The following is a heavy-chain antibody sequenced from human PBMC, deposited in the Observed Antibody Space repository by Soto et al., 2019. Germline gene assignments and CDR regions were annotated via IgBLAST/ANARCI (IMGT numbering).Heavy chain of an antibody. CDR3: ARESFSSVSWYYYDSSGGMDV. V-gene: IGHV3-30-3*01. CDR1: GFTFSSYA. Sequence: GGSLRLSCAASGFTFSSYAMHWVRQAPGKGLEWVAVISYDGSNKYYADSVKGRFTISRDNSKNTLYLQMNSLRAEDTAVYYCARESFSSVSWYYYDSSGGMDVWGQGTTVTVSS. J-gene: IGHJ6*02. CDR2: ISYDGSNK. D-gene: IGHD3-22*01.